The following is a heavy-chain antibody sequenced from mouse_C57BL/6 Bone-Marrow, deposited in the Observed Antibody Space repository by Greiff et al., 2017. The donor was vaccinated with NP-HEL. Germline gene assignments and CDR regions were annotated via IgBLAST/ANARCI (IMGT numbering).Heavy chain of an antibody. V-gene: IGHV1-55*01. CDR3: ARKGAGSSYVAMDY. D-gene: IGHD1-1*01. Sequence: VQLQQPGAELVKPGASVKMSCKASGYTFTSYWITWVKQRPGQGLEWIGDIYPGSGSTNYNEKFKSKATLTVDTSSSTAYMQLSSLTSEDSAVYYCARKGAGSSYVAMDYWSRNLSHRLL. J-gene: IGHJ4*01. CDR2: IYPGSGST. CDR1: GYTFTSYW.